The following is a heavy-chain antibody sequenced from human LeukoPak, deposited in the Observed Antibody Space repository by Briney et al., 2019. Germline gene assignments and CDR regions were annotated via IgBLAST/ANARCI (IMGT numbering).Heavy chain of an antibody. CDR1: GGFVSSSDYY. D-gene: IGHD2-15*01. CDR2: VYYSGRA. Sequence: SETLSLTCTVSGGFVSSSDYYWSWIRQPPGKGLEWIGYVYYSGRANYNPSLQSRVTISVDTSRNQFSLKLTSVTAADTAVYFCARAPLWRCSGGVCYRWFDPWGQGALVTVSS. J-gene: IGHJ5*02. V-gene: IGHV4-61*08. CDR3: ARAPLWRCSGGVCYRWFDP.